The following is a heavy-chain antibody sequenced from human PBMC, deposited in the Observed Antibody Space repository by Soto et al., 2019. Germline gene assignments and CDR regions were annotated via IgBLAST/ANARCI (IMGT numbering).Heavy chain of an antibody. CDR3: ARAWGGNVFDY. J-gene: IGHJ4*02. D-gene: IGHD3-16*01. CDR1: DGSSSSYY. CDR2: IYYSGST. V-gene: IGHV4-59*08. Sequence: SETLSDTCTVADGSSSSYYWSCIRQPPGKGLEWIGYIYYSGSTNYNPSLKSRVTISVDTSKNQFSLKLSSVTAADTAVYYCARAWGGNVFDYWGQGTLVTVSS.